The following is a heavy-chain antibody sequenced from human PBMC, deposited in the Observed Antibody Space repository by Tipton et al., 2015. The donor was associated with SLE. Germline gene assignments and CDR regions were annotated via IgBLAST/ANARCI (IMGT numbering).Heavy chain of an antibody. D-gene: IGHD3-3*01. J-gene: IGHJ2*01. CDR2: IYHSGTT. V-gene: IGHV4-59*12. Sequence: TLSLTCVVSGGSINTYFWSWIRQPPGKGLEWIGYIYHSGTTNYNPSLKSRITISVDTSKNQFSLDLSSVTAADTAVYYCARDRSAYYPYWYFDLWGRGTLVTVSS. CDR3: ARDRSAYYPYWYFDL. CDR1: GGSINTYF.